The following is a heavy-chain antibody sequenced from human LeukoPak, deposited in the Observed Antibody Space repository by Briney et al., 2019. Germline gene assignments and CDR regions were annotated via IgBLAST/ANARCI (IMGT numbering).Heavy chain of an antibody. CDR1: GFTFSNYG. J-gene: IGHJ4*02. CDR2: ISYDGSNK. CDR3: ANLPL. Sequence: GGSLRLSCAPSGFTFSNYGMHWVRQAPGKGLEWVAVISYDGSNKYYADSVKGRFTISRDNSENTLYLQMNSLRPEDAAVYYCANLPLWGQGTLVAVSS. V-gene: IGHV3-30*18.